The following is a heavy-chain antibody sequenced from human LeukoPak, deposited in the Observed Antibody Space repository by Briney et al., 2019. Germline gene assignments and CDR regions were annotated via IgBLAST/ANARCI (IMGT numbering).Heavy chain of an antibody. CDR2: TNPNSGNT. J-gene: IGHJ6*02. CDR1: GYTFTSYD. CDR3: ARAPTVTSYGMDV. Sequence: ASVKVSCKASGYTFTSYDINWVRQAPGQGVEWMGWTNPNSGNTDYAQKFQGRVTITRNTSISTAYMELSSLRSEDTAVYCCARAPTVTSYGMDVWGQGTTVTVSS. V-gene: IGHV1-8*01. D-gene: IGHD4-17*01.